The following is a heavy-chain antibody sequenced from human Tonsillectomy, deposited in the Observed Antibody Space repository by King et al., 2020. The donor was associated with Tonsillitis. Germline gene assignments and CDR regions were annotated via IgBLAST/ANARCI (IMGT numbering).Heavy chain of an antibody. J-gene: IGHJ4*02. V-gene: IGHV3-30*18. D-gene: IGHD3-3*01. CDR3: AKDRFDFWSALGY. Sequence: HVQLVESGGGVVQPGRSLRVSCAASGFTFSDSGMHWVRQAPGKGLEWVAVISYDGSNKYYADFVKGRFTISRDNSKNTLYLQMNSLRAEDTAMYHCAKDRFDFWSALGYWGRGTLVTVSS. CDR2: ISYDGSNK. CDR1: GFTFSDSG.